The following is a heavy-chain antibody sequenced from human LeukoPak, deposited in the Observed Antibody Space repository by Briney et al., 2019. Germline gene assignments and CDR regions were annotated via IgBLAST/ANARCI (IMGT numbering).Heavy chain of an antibody. Sequence: ASVKVSCKASGYNFISYGMHWVRQAPGQSLEWMGWINAADGNAKSSQKFQDRVTIFRDTPASTAYMELNSLRSEDTAVYYCARDHCYKSSGYSGTAADFWGQGTLVTVSS. CDR1: GYNFISYG. J-gene: IGHJ4*02. CDR2: INAADGNA. CDR3: ARDHCYKSSGYSGTAADF. D-gene: IGHD3-22*01. V-gene: IGHV1-3*01.